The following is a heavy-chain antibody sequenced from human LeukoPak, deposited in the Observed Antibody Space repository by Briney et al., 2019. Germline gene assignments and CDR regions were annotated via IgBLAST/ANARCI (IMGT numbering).Heavy chain of an antibody. CDR1: GFTFSSYS. CDR3: ARGSYGGNSGGAFDI. D-gene: IGHD4-23*01. V-gene: IGHV3-21*01. J-gene: IGHJ3*02. CDR2: ISSSSSYI. Sequence: PGGSLRLSCAASGFTFSSYSMNWVRQAPGKGLEWVSSISSSSSYIYYADSVKGLFTISRDNAKNSLYLQMNSLRAEDTAVYYCARGSYGGNSGGAFDIWGQGTMVTVSS.